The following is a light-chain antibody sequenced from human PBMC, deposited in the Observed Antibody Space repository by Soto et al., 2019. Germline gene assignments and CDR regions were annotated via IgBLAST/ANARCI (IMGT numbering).Light chain of an antibody. Sequence: QSVLTQPPSASGSPGQSVAISCTGTSRDVGGQNYVSWCQQHPGKAPKLIIYAVTERPSGVPDRFSGSKSGNTASLTVSGLQTEDEADYYCSSHAGNNNYVFGTGTKVTVL. CDR1: SRDVGGQNY. CDR3: SSHAGNNNYV. CDR2: AVT. V-gene: IGLV2-8*01. J-gene: IGLJ1*01.